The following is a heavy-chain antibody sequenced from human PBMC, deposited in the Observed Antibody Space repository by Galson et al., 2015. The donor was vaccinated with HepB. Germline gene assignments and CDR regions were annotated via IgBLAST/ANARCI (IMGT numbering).Heavy chain of an antibody. CDR1: GFTFSNYA. D-gene: IGHD4-17*01. V-gene: IGHV3-23*01. J-gene: IGHJ4*02. CDR3: ATSIRTVTTDCDN. CDR2: IRGSGGST. Sequence: SLRLSCAASGFTFSNYAMSWVRQAPGKGLECVSVIRGSGGSTNYADSVKGRFTISRENYKNTLYLQINSLRAEDTAVYYCATSIRTVTTDCDNFVPGTLVTVSS.